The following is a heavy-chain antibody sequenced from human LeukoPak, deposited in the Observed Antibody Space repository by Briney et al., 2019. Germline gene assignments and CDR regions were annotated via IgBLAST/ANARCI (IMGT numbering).Heavy chain of an antibody. J-gene: IGHJ6*02. CDR1: GFTFISYA. D-gene: IGHD1-26*01. V-gene: IGHV3-23*01. CDR3: AKEHRDSGNYYYYYGLDV. CDR2: LSGNAGRP. Sequence: GGSLRLSCAASGFTFISYAMSWVRQAPGKGLEWVSSLSGNAGRPYYADSVKGRFTISRDNSKNTLYLQMNSLRAEDTAVYYCAKEHRDSGNYYYYYGLDVWGQGTMVTVSS.